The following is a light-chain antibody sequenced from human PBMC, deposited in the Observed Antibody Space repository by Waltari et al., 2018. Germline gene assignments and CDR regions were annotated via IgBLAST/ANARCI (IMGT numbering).Light chain of an antibody. CDR1: SGDIGAYNS. Sequence: QSALTQPPSASGSPGQSVTISCPGTSGDIGAYNSVTWYRQHPGKVPKLMIYDVNRRPSGVPDRFSGSKSGNTASLTVSGLQPEDEAVYYCNSFAGSDTVVFGGGTTLTVL. CDR3: NSFAGSDTVV. J-gene: IGLJ2*01. V-gene: IGLV2-8*01. CDR2: DVN.